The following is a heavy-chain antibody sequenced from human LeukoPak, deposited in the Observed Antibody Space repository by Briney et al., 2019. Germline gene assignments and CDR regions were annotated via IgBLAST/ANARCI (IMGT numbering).Heavy chain of an antibody. J-gene: IGHJ3*02. V-gene: IGHV3-13*04. D-gene: IGHD6-6*01. Sequence: GGSLRLSCAASGFAFSTYDMHWVPHATGKGLEWVSAIGVAGDTYYPGSVKGRFTISRENAKNSLYLQMNSLRAGDTAVYYCARGFVHAFDIWGQGTMVTVSS. CDR2: IGVAGDT. CDR3: ARGFVHAFDI. CDR1: GFAFSTYD.